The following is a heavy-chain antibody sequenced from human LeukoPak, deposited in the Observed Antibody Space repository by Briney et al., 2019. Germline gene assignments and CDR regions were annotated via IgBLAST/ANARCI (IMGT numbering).Heavy chain of an antibody. J-gene: IGHJ5*02. V-gene: IGHV3-23*01. CDR1: GFTFSSYG. CDR2: ISGSGGST. Sequence: GGSLRLSCAASGFTFSSYGMSWVRQAPGKGLEWVSAISGSGGSTYYADSVKGRFTISRDNSKNTLYLQMNSLRAEDTALYYCAKDGPDRVATQINWFDPWGQGTLVTVSS. CDR3: AKDGPDRVATQINWFDP. D-gene: IGHD5-12*01.